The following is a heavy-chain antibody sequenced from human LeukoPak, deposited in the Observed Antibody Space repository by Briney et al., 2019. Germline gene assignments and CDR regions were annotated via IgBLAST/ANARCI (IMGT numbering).Heavy chain of an antibody. CDR3: ARVQGGVTTDFDY. CDR1: GGSISSYY. J-gene: IGHJ4*02. CDR2: IYYSGST. D-gene: IGHD4-17*01. Sequence: PSETLSLTCTVSGGSISSYYWSWIRQPPGKGLEWIGYIYYSGSTNYNPSLKSRVTISVDTSKNQFSLKLSSVTAADTAVYYCARVQGGVTTDFDYWGQGTLVTVSS. V-gene: IGHV4-59*01.